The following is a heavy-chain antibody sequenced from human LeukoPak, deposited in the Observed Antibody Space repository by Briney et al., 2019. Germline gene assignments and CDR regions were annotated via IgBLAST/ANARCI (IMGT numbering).Heavy chain of an antibody. Sequence: SETLSLTCTVSGGSVSNGIYYWRWLRQPPGKVLEWIGSIHNVGSTYYNPSLKSRVTVSVDTSKNQFSLKLSSVTAADTAVYYCAAPTGGHQDAWFVPWGQGTLVTVSS. J-gene: IGHJ5*02. CDR2: IHNVGST. V-gene: IGHV4-39*01. D-gene: IGHD2-15*01. CDR3: AAPTGGHQDAWFVP. CDR1: GGSVSNGIYY.